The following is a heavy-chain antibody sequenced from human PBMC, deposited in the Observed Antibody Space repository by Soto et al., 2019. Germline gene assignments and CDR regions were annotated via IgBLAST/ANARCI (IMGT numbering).Heavy chain of an antibody. CDR2: IDGSGSAT. V-gene: IGHV3-48*03. J-gene: IGHJ3*02. CDR3: ARDTSGWNHAFDI. Sequence: GGSLRLFCAASGFTFSTNEMNWVRQAPGKGLEYISYIDGSGSATYYIDSVKGRFTISRDNAKNSLYLQMNSLRVEDTAVYYCARDTSGWNHAFDIWGLGTMVTVSS. CDR1: GFTFSTNE. D-gene: IGHD6-19*01.